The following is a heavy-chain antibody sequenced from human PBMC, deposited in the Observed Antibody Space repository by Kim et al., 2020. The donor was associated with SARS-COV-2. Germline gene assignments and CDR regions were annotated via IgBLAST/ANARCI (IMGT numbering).Heavy chain of an antibody. Sequence: GGSLRLSCVASGVSVSDSYMSWVRQAPGKGLAWVAVIYGGGGSTYYINSVKGRFTISRDDSENILHLQMNSLRVDDTAVYYCARGPLHNDYDDYWGQGTLVTVSS. J-gene: IGHJ4*02. CDR3: ARGPLHNDYDDY. V-gene: IGHV3-53*01. CDR2: IYGGGGST. CDR1: GVSVSDSY.